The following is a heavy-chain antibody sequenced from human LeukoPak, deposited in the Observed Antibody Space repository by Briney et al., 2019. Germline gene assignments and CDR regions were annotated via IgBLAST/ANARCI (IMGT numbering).Heavy chain of an antibody. CDR1: GYSISSGYY. Sequence: SETLSLTCTVSGYSISSGYYWGWIRQPPGKGLEWIGSIYHSGRTFYNPSLKSRVTISVDTSKNQFSLKLTSVTAADTAVYFCAKGGYYGSGNDFRFDPWGQGTLVTVSS. D-gene: IGHD3-10*01. CDR2: IYHSGRT. J-gene: IGHJ5*02. CDR3: AKGGYYGSGNDFRFDP. V-gene: IGHV4-38-2*02.